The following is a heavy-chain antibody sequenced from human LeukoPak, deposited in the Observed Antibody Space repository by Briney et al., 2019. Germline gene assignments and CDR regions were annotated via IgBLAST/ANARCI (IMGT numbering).Heavy chain of an antibody. D-gene: IGHD6-19*01. V-gene: IGHV3-15*01. CDR1: RFTFSNAW. CDR2: IKSKTDGGTT. Sequence: GGSLRLSCAASRFTFSNAWMSWVRQAPGKGLGWVGRIKSKTDGGTTDYAAPVKGRFTISRDDSKNTLYLQMNSLKTEDTAVYYCTTDYYSSVSYYFDYWGQGTLVTVSS. CDR3: TTDYYSSVSYYFDY. J-gene: IGHJ4*02.